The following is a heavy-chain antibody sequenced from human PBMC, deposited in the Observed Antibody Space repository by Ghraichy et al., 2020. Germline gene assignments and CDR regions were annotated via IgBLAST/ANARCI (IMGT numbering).Heavy chain of an antibody. J-gene: IGHJ5*02. D-gene: IGHD3-22*01. CDR3: AKGWNGVGYLGPEWFGL. CDR1: QFHFSAYG. CDR2: ISPSGSRT. Sequence: GGSLRLSCVASQFHFSAYGMSWVRQAPGKGLELVSDISPSGSRTDYADSVKGRFIVSRDNSKNMLYLQMDSLRAEDTAMYYCAKGWNGVGYLGPEWFGLWGQGTLVTVSS. V-gene: IGHV3-23*01.